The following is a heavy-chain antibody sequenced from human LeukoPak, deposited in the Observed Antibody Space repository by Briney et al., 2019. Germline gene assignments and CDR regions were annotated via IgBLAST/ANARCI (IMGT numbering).Heavy chain of an antibody. CDR2: ISAYNGNT. J-gene: IGHJ4*02. D-gene: IGHD3-3*01. Sequence: WISAYNGNTNYAQKLQGRVTMTTDTSTSTAYMELRSLRSDDTAVYYCARDGRTEWLSHDYWGQGTLVTVSS. V-gene: IGHV1-18*01. CDR3: ARDGRTEWLSHDY.